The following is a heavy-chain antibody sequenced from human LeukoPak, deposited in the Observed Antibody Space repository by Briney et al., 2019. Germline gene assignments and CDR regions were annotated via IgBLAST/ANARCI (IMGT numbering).Heavy chain of an antibody. D-gene: IGHD4-17*01. CDR2: IWYDGSHL. CDR3: ARPSDGHYAQGGYFDY. V-gene: IGHV3-33*01. CDR1: GFTFSSYA. J-gene: IGHJ4*02. Sequence: PGRSLRLSCAASGFTFSSYAMHWVRQAPGRGLEWVSVIWYDGSHLYYADSVMGRFTISRDNSKNTLYLQMNSLRVEDTAVYYCARPSDGHYAQGGYFDYWGQGALVTVSS.